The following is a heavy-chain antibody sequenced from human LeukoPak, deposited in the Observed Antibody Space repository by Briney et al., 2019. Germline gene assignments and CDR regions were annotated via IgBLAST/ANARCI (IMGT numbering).Heavy chain of an antibody. Sequence: GGSLRLSCEASGFIFSNYAMSWLRRAPGKGLEWVSTIHDRNYYADSVKGRFTISRDNSRSTLYLQMDSLRAEDTAVYYCAKDQPTDGYNSIWGRGTLVTVSS. CDR3: AKDQPTDGYNSI. J-gene: IGHJ4*02. D-gene: IGHD5-24*01. CDR2: IHDRN. V-gene: IGHV3-23*01. CDR1: GFIFSNYA.